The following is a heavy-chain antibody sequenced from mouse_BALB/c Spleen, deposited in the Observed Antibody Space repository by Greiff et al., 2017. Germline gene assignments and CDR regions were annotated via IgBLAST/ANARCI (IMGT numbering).Heavy chain of an antibody. CDR1: GFNIKDYY. Sequence: EVKLVESGAELVRSGASVKLSCTASGFNIKDYYMHWVKQRPEQGLEWIGWIDPENGDTEYAPKFQGKATMTADTSSNTAYLQLSSLTSEDTAVYYCNANGNSFAYWGQGTLVTVSA. CDR2: IDPENGDT. V-gene: IGHV14-4*02. CDR3: NANGNSFAY. D-gene: IGHD2-1*01. J-gene: IGHJ3*01.